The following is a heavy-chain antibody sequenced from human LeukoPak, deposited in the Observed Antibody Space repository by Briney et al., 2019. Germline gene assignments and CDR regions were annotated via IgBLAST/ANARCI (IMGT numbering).Heavy chain of an antibody. CDR3: ARARQSGSYAGFAH. CDR1: GYSFTNYS. V-gene: IGHV5-51*01. D-gene: IGHD3-16*01. CDR2: IYPGDSDT. J-gene: IGHJ4*02. Sequence: GESLKISCQGSGYSFTNYSIAWVRQMPGKGLEWMGIIYPGDSDTRVSPSFRGRVTMSADKSVSTAYLQLNNLKASDTAMYYCARARQSGSYAGFAHWGPGTLVTVSS.